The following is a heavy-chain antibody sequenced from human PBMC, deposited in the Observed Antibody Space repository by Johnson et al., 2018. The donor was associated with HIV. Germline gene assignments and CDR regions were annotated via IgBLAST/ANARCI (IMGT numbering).Heavy chain of an antibody. CDR3: AKQQYCTNGVWCPFDI. CDR2: IGWSSGVL. J-gene: IGHJ3*02. CDR1: GFTFDDYD. Sequence: QLVESGGGLGQPGGSLRLSCAASGFTFDDYDMHWVRQAPGKGLEWVSGIGWSSGVLAYADSVKGRFPISRDNAKNSLYLQLNSLRDEDTALYFCAKQQYCTNGVWCPFDIWGQGTMVIVSS. V-gene: IGHV3-9*01. D-gene: IGHD2-8*01.